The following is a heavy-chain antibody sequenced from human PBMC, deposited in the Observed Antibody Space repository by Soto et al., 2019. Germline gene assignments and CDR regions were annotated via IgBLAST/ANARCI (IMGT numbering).Heavy chain of an antibody. CDR2: INPNSGGT. D-gene: IGHD3-3*01. CDR1: GYTFTGYY. V-gene: IGHV1-2*02. J-gene: IGHJ6*02. Sequence: ASVKVSFKASGYTFTGYYMHWVRQAPGQGLEWMGWINPNSGGTNYAQKFQGRVTMTRDTSISTAYMELSRLRSDDTAVYYCARGGFLEWLLSYYGMDVWGQGTTVTVSS. CDR3: ARGGFLEWLLSYYGMDV.